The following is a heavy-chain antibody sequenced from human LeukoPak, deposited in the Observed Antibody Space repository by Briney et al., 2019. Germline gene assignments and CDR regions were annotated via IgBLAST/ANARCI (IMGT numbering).Heavy chain of an antibody. J-gene: IGHJ4*02. CDR3: ARFADLPYGVHPL. CDR2: IDPSDSYT. V-gene: IGHV5-10-1*01. Sequence: GESLKISCKGSGYNFTSYWITWVRQMPGKGLEWMGRIDPSDSYTNYSPSFQGHVTISADRSISTAYLQWSSLKASDTAMYYCARFADLPYGVHPLWGQGTLVTVSS. D-gene: IGHD4-17*01. CDR1: GYNFTSYW.